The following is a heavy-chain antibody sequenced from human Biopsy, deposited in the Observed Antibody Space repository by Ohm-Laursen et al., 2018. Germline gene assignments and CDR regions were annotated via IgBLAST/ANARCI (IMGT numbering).Heavy chain of an antibody. D-gene: IGHD3-22*01. Sequence: SETLSLTCTVSGDSISSYYWSWIRQSPGKGLEWIGYVYYTWSTGYNPSLQSRVTISVDTSKNHFSLRLRSVTPADTAIYYRARDRGYYSDRTVTGYFDLWGRGKLVTVSS. CDR1: GDSISSYY. V-gene: IGHV4-59*01. CDR3: ARDRGYYSDRTVTGYFDL. CDR2: VYYTWST. J-gene: IGHJ2*01.